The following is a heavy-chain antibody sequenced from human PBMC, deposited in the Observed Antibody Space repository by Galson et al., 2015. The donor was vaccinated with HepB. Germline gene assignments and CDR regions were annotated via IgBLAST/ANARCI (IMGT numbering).Heavy chain of an antibody. CDR3: AKADVLGFMAWLLYGSD. D-gene: IGHD3-3*01. Sequence: SLRLSCAASGFTFSSYAMSWVRQAPGKGLEWVSAISGSGGSTYYADSVKGRLTISRDNSKNTLYLQMNSLRPEDTAVYYCAKADVLGFMAWLLYGSDWGQGTLVTVSS. J-gene: IGHJ4*02. CDR2: ISGSGGST. V-gene: IGHV3-23*01. CDR1: GFTFSSYA.